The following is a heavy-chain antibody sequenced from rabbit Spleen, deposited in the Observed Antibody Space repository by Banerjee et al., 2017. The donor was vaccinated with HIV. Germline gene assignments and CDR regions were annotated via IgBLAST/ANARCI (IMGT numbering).Heavy chain of an antibody. CDR2: IAGSSSGFT. CDR3: ARDPYSSGWGPHYFNL. D-gene: IGHD4-1*01. J-gene: IGHJ4*01. Sequence: QQLVESGGDLVKPGASLTLTCTASGFSFSSNDYMCWVRQAPGKGLEWISCIAGSSSGFTYSATWAKGRFTISKTSSTTVTLQMTSLTVADTATYFCARDPYSSGWGPHYFNLWGPGTLVTVS. V-gene: IGHV1S40*01. CDR1: GFSFSSNDY.